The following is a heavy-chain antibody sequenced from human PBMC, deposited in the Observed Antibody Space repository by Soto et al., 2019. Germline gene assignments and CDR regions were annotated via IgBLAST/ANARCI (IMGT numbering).Heavy chain of an antibody. CDR3: ARVPSTGTTSY. CDR2: IKQDGSEK. CDR1: GFTFSGYW. V-gene: IGHV3-7*01. J-gene: IGHJ4*02. D-gene: IGHD1-1*01. Sequence: GGSLRLSCAASGFTFSGYWMSWVRQAPGKGLEWVANIKQDGSEKYYVDSVKGRFTISRDNAKNSLYLQMSSLRAEDTAVYYCARVPSTGTTSYWGQGTLVTVSS.